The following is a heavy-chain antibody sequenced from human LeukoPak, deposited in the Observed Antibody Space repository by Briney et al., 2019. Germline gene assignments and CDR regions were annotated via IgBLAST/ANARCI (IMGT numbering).Heavy chain of an antibody. J-gene: IGHJ4*02. CDR2: ISAYNGNT. D-gene: IGHD2-2*01. CDR3: ARVWVGYCSSTSCYALDY. CDR1: GYTFTSYG. Sequence: GASVKVSCKASGYTFTSYGISWVRQAPGQGLEWMGWISAYNGNTNYAQKLQGRVTMTTDTSTSTAYMELRSLRSDDTAVYYCARVWVGYCSSTSCYALDYWGQGTLVTVSS. V-gene: IGHV1-18*01.